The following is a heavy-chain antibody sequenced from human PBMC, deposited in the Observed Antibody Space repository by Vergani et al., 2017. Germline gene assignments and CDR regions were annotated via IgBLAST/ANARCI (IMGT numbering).Heavy chain of an antibody. CDR3: ASPVCIAAAGTFSQVGYYGMDV. V-gene: IGHV3-23*01. CDR2: ISGSGGST. D-gene: IGHD6-13*01. J-gene: IGHJ6*02. CDR1: GFTFSSYA. Sequence: EVQLLESGGGLVQPGGSLRLSCAASGFTFSSYAMSWVRQAPGKGLEWVSAISGSGGSTYYADSVKGRFTISRDNSKNTLYLQMNSLRAEDTAVYYCASPVCIAAAGTFSQVGYYGMDVWGQGTTVTVSS.